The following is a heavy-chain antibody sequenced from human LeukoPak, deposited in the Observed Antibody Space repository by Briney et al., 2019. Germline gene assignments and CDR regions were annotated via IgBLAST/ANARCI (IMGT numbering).Heavy chain of an antibody. CDR2: ISSSSSYI. CDR1: GFTFSSYS. D-gene: IGHD6-13*01. Sequence: GGSLRLSCAASGFTFSSYSMNWVRQAPGEGLEWVSSISSSSSYIYYADSVKGRFTISRDNAKNSLYLQMNSLRAEDTAVYYCARDEDLAAVFDYWGQGTLVTVSS. J-gene: IGHJ4*02. V-gene: IGHV3-21*03. CDR3: ARDEDLAAVFDY.